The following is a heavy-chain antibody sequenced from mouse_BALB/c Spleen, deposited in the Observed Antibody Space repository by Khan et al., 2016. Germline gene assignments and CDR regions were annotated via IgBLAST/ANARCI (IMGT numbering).Heavy chain of an antibody. Sequence: EVQLQESGPGLVKPSQSLSLTCTVTDYSITSNYAWNWIRQFPGNKLEWMGYISYSGSTSYNPSLKSRISITRDTTKNQFFLQLNSVTTEDTATCYCARAPPMWYFDVWGAGTTVTVSS. CDR2: ISYSGST. V-gene: IGHV3-2*02. J-gene: IGHJ1*01. CDR1: DYSITSNYA. CDR3: ARAPPMWYFDV.